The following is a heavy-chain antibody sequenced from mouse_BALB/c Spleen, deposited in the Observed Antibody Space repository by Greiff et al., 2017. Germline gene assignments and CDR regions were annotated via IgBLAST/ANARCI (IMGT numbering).Heavy chain of an antibody. CDR2: IDPANGNT. D-gene: IGHD2-14*01. V-gene: IGHV14-3*02. J-gene: IGHJ3*01. CDR1: GFNIKDTY. CDR3: AYYRYDEAWFAY. Sequence: VHVKQSGAELVKPGASVKLSCTASGFNIKDTYMHWVKQRPEQGLEWIGRIDPANGNTKYDPKFQGKATITADTSSNTAYLQLSSLTSEDTAVYYCAYYRYDEAWFAYWGQGTLVTVSA.